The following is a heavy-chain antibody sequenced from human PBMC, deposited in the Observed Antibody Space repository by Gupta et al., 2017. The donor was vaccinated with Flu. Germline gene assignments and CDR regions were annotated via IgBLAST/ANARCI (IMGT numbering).Heavy chain of an antibody. V-gene: IGHV3-53*01. Sequence: EVLLVESGGGLIQPGGSLRLSCAVSGLTVSSNYMSWVRQAPGKGPEWVSVIYRGGSAYYLESAKGRFTISRDTSKNTVYLQMNSLRVDDTAVYYCVGDETGEDGTKYFLHWGQGTLVTVS. CDR3: VGDETGEDGTKYFLH. D-gene: IGHD1-14*01. CDR2: IYRGGSA. J-gene: IGHJ1*01. CDR1: GLTVSSNY.